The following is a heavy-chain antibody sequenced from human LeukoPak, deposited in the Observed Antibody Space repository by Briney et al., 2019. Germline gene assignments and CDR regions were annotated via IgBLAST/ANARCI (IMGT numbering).Heavy chain of an antibody. Sequence: GGSLRLSCAASGFTFSSYAMSWVRQAPGKGLEWVSAISGSGGSTYYADSVKGRFTISRDNSKNTLYLQMNSLRAEDTAVYYCAKHQFRIVGAPYGYWGQGTLVTVSS. D-gene: IGHD1-26*01. J-gene: IGHJ4*02. CDR3: AKHQFRIVGAPYGY. CDR1: GFTFSSYA. CDR2: ISGSGGST. V-gene: IGHV3-23*01.